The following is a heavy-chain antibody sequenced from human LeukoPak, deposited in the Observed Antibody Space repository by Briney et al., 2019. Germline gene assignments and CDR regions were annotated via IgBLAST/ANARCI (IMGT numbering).Heavy chain of an antibody. V-gene: IGHV1-24*01. Sequence: PSVKVSCKVSGYTLTELSMHWVRQAPGKGLEWMGGFDPEDGETIYAQKFQGRVTMTEDTSTDTAYMELSSLRSEDTAVYYCATSGSSGYYWGYWGQGTLVTVSS. CDR2: FDPEDGET. D-gene: IGHD3-22*01. J-gene: IGHJ4*02. CDR3: ATSGSSGYYWGY. CDR1: GYTLTELS.